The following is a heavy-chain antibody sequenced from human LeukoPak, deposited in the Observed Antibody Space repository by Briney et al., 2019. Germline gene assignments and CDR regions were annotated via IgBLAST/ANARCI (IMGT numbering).Heavy chain of an antibody. J-gene: IGHJ4*02. CDR1: GFTFSSYA. CDR2: ISYDGSNK. Sequence: GGSLRLSCAASGFTFSSYAMHWVRQAPGKGLEWVAVISYDGSNKYYADSVKGRFTISRDNSKNTLYLQMNSLRAEDTAVYYCARDLWFGELSYFDYWGQGTLVTVSS. CDR3: ARDLWFGELSYFDY. D-gene: IGHD3-10*01. V-gene: IGHV3-30-3*01.